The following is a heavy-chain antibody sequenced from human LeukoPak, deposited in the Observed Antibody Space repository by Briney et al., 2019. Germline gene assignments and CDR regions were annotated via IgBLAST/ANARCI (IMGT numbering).Heavy chain of an antibody. CDR2: ISTGGGT. V-gene: IGHV3-66*01. D-gene: IGHD3-22*01. Sequence: QPGGSLRLSCVASGFSVSNYYMSWVRQAPGKGLEWVSVISTGGGTSYTDSVKGRFTFSRDNSKNTLFLQMNSLRAEDTAVYYCARKGYYYDSSAYYSFDYWGQGTLVTVSS. CDR1: GFSVSNYY. CDR3: ARKGYYYDSSAYYSFDY. J-gene: IGHJ4*02.